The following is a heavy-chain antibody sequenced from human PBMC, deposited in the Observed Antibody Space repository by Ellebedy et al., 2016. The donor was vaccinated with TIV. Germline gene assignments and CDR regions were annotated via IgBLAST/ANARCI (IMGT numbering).Heavy chain of an antibody. Sequence: PGGSLRLSCAASGFTFSDNAMGWVRQAPGKGLEWVSSISHSGVSTYYPDSAKGRFTISRDNSKNTLYLQMNSVRVEDTAIYYCAQGKIYFSSLAQWGQGTLVTVSS. CDR1: GFTFSDNA. D-gene: IGHD2/OR15-2a*01. CDR2: ISHSGVST. V-gene: IGHV3-23*01. J-gene: IGHJ4*02. CDR3: AQGKIYFSSLAQ.